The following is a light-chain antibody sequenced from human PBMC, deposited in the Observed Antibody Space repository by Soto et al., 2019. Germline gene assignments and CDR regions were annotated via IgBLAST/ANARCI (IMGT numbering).Light chain of an antibody. CDR1: QSVSSSY. Sequence: EIELTQSPGTLSLSPGERATLSCRASQSVSSSYLAWYQQKPGQAPRLLIYDASSRATGIPDRFSGSGSGTDFTLTISRLQPEDFAVYYCQQYASSPLNFGGGTKVELK. V-gene: IGKV3-20*01. CDR3: QQYASSPLN. J-gene: IGKJ4*01. CDR2: DAS.